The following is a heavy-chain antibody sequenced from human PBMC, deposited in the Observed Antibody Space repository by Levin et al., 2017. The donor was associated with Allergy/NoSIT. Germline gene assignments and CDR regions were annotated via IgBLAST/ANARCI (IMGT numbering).Heavy chain of an antibody. CDR1: GYSFTSYW. J-gene: IGHJ6*02. CDR2: IYPGDSDT. CDR3: ARQVRYSYGSRGYYYGMDV. Sequence: KVSCKGSGYSFTSYWIGWVRQMPGKGLEWMGIIYPGDSDTRYSPSFQGQVTISADKSISTAYLQWSSLKASDTAMYYCARQVRYSYGSRGYYYGMDVWGQGTTVTVSS. V-gene: IGHV5-51*01. D-gene: IGHD5-18*01.